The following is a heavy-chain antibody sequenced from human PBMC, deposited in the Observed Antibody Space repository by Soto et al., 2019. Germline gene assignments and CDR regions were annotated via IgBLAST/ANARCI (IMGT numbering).Heavy chain of an antibody. Sequence: QVQLVQSGAEVKKPGASVKVSCKASGYSFTSYGISWVRQAPGQGLEWMGWISAYNGNTNCAQKLQGRVTMTTDTTTSTASMELRSLRSADTAVYYCARNNGFGESDVWGQGTTVTVSS. CDR1: GYSFTSYG. J-gene: IGHJ6*02. V-gene: IGHV1-18*01. CDR2: ISAYNGNT. CDR3: ARNNGFGESDV. D-gene: IGHD3-10*01.